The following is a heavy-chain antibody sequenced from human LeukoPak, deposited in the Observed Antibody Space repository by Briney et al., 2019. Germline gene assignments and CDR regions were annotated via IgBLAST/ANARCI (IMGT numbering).Heavy chain of an antibody. CDR1: GFAFGDYA. J-gene: IGHJ3*02. CDR3: VRRRVGVAPASDM. D-gene: IGHD1-26*01. V-gene: IGHV3-49*03. CDR2: IRSKEYGGTT. Sequence: GGSLRLSCTSSGFAFGDYAMTWFRQAPGKGLEWVAFIRSKEYGGTTEYAASVKDRFTISRDDSRAIAYLQMNSLKTEDTAVYYCVRRRVGVAPASDMWGQGTTVTVSS.